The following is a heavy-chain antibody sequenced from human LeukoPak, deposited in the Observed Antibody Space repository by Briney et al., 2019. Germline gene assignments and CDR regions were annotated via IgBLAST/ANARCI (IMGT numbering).Heavy chain of an antibody. D-gene: IGHD2-15*01. Sequence: SVKVSCKASGGTFSSYAITWVRQAPGQGLEWMGRIIPIFGTTKYAQKFQGRVTITTDESTSTTYMDLSSLRSEDTAVYYCAREDCSGGSYYYGGPFDYWGQGTLVTVSS. V-gene: IGHV1-69*05. CDR2: IIPIFGTT. J-gene: IGHJ4*02. CDR1: GGTFSSYA. CDR3: AREDCSGGSYYYGGPFDY.